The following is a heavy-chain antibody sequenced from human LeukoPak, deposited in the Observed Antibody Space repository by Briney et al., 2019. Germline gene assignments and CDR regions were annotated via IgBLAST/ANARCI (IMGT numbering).Heavy chain of an antibody. Sequence: ASVKVSCKASGYAFTGYYMHWVRQAPGQGLAWMGWINPNSGGTNYAQKFQGRVTMTRDTSISTAYMELSRLRSDDTAVYYCARVQSHNIAAAGTQYYYGMDVWGQGTTVTVSS. D-gene: IGHD6-13*01. CDR2: INPNSGGT. CDR3: ARVQSHNIAAAGTQYYYGMDV. J-gene: IGHJ6*02. V-gene: IGHV1-2*02. CDR1: GYAFTGYY.